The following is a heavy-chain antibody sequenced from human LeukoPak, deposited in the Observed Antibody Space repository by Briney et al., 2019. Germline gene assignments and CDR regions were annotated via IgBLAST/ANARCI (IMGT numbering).Heavy chain of an antibody. D-gene: IGHD3-22*01. CDR3: AREGADSSGYYDDAFDI. J-gene: IGHJ3*02. CDR1: GGTFISYA. CDR2: IIPIFGIA. V-gene: IGHV1-69*04. Sequence: ASVKVSCKASGGTFISYAISWVRQAPGQGLEWMGRIIPIFGIANYAQKFQGRVTITADKSTSTAYMELSSLRSEDTAVYYCAREGADSSGYYDDAFDIWGQGTMVTVSS.